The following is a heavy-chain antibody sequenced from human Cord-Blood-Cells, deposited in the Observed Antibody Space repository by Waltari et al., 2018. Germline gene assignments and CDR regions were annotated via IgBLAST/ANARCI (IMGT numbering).Heavy chain of an antibody. CDR3: ARLSYYDSSDLGTYYYYGMDV. CDR2: IYYGGST. Sequence: QVQLQESGPGLVKPSETLSLPCPISGRSISSYYWSWIRQPPGQGLGWIWYIYYGGSTNYHPSVKSRVTISVDTSKTQVSLKLSSVTAADTAVYYCARLSYYDSSDLGTYYYYGMDVWGQGTTVTVSS. CDR1: GRSISSYY. V-gene: IGHV4-59*08. D-gene: IGHD3-22*01. J-gene: IGHJ6*02.